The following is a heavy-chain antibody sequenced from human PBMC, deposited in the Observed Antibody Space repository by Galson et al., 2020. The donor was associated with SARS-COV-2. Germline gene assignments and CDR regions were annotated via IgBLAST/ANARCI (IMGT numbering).Heavy chain of an antibody. CDR2: ITTANTKT. CDR3: ARDFCSGGNCYAQGTFDI. CDR1: GYSIPNYD. Sequence: DSVMHSCKDSGYSIPNYDIHWVRQATGQRLERMGYITTANTKTTYSQNLQDRVTITRDTSATTVYMELSSLRSDDTAGYYCARDFCSGGNCYAQGTFDIWGQGTMVTVS. V-gene: IGHV1-3*04. J-gene: IGHJ3*02. D-gene: IGHD2-15*01.